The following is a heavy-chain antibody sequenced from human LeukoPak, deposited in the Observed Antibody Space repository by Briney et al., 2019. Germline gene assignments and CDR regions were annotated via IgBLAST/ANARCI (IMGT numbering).Heavy chain of an antibody. D-gene: IGHD3-16*01. J-gene: IGHJ5*02. CDR1: GFTLSGSA. CDR2: IRSKANSYAT. CDR3: TRLPNYGDNWFDP. Sequence: GGSLRLSCAASGFTLSGSAMHWVRQASGKGLEWVGRIRSKANSYATAYAASVKGRFTISRDDSKNTAYLQMNSLKTEDTAVYYCTRLPNYGDNWFDPWGQGTLVTVSS. V-gene: IGHV3-73*01.